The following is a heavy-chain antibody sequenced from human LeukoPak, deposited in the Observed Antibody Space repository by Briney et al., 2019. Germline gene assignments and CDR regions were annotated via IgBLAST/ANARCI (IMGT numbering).Heavy chain of an antibody. CDR3: ARGGYYDFWSGYYLARRDYYFDY. CDR1: GGSFSGYY. J-gene: IGHJ4*02. D-gene: IGHD3-3*01. CDR2: INHSGST. Sequence: PSETLSLTCAVYGGSFSGYYWSWIRQPPGKGLDWIGEINHSGSTNYNPSLKSRVTISVDTSKNQFSLKLSSVTAADTAVYYCARGGYYDFWSGYYLARRDYYFDYWGQGTLVTVSS. V-gene: IGHV4-34*01.